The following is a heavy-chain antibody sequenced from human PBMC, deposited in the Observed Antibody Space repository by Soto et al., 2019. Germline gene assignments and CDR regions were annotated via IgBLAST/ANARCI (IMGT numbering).Heavy chain of an antibody. V-gene: IGHV3-73*02. J-gene: IGHJ4*02. D-gene: IGHD3-22*01. CDR1: GFTFSGSS. CDR2: SRSKANNYAT. CDR3: ASLIYDSSNFYDNDY. Sequence: EVQLVESGGGLVQPGGSQRLSCAASGFTFSGSSMHWVRQASGKGLEWVARSRSKANNYATTYAASVKGRFTISRDESKNTTYLQMNSLKTEDTAIYYCASLIYDSSNFYDNDYWGQGTLVTVSS.